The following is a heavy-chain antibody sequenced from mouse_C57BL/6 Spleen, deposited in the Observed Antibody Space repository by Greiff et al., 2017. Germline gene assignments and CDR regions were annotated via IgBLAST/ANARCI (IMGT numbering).Heavy chain of an antibody. D-gene: IGHD1-1*01. Sequence: QVQLQQSGAELVRPGTSVKVSCKASGYAFTNYLIEWVKQRPGQGLEWIGVINPGSGGTNYNEKFKGKATLTADKSSSTAYMQLSSLTSEDSAVYFSAREGNYSGSRDFDYWGQGTTLTVSS. CDR2: INPGSGGT. CDR1: GYAFTNYL. CDR3: AREGNYSGSRDFDY. V-gene: IGHV1-54*01. J-gene: IGHJ2*01.